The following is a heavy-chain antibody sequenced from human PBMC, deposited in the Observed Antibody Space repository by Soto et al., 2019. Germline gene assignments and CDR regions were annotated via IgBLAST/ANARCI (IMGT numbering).Heavy chain of an antibody. J-gene: IGHJ4*02. D-gene: IGHD3-16*01. CDR3: ERGLGGN. CDR1: GFTVSSNY. V-gene: IGHV3-53*01. CDR2: IYSGGST. Sequence: EVQLVESGGGLIQPGGSLRLSCAASGFTVSSNYMSWVRQAPGKGLEWVSVIYSGGSTYYADAVKGRFTITRDNSKNTLYLQMNSLGAYDTDVYYRERGLGGNCGQGTLVTVSS.